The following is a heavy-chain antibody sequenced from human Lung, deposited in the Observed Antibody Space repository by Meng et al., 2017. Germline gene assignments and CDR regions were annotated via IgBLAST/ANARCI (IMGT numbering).Heavy chain of an antibody. CDR1: VYSFTTYG. J-gene: IGHJ4*02. CDR2: INTDNGDT. V-gene: IGHV1-3*04. CDR3: ARDERGGPYYFDY. Sequence: QVQLVQSGAEVKKPGASVKLYRQASVYSFTTYGMHWLRQAPGQRLEWMGWINTDNGDTHYSQKFQGRVTITRDTSARTAYMELSSLRSEDTAVYFCARDERGGPYYFDYWGQGTLVTVSS.